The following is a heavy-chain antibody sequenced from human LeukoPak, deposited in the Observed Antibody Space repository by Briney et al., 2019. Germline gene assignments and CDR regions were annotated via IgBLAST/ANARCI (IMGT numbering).Heavy chain of an antibody. V-gene: IGHV4-59*01. Sequence: PSETLSLTCTVSGGSISSYYWSWIRQPPGKGLEWIGYIYYSGSTNYNPSLKSRVTISVDTSKNQFSLKLSSVTAADTAVYYCARYGDSRPGVWYFDLWGRGTLVTVSS. CDR3: ARYGDSRPGVWYFDL. CDR1: GGSISSYY. J-gene: IGHJ2*01. D-gene: IGHD4-17*01. CDR2: IYYSGST.